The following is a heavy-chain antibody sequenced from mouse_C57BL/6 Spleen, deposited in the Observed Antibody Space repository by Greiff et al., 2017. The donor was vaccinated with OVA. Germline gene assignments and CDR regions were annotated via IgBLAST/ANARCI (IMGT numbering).Heavy chain of an antibody. CDR3: ARGGGAMAY. J-gene: IGHJ4*01. Sequence: QVQLQQPGAELVMPGASVKLSCKASGYTFTSYWMHWVKQRPGQGLEWIGEIDPSDSYTNYTQKFKGKSTLTVDKSSSTAYMQLSSLTSEDSAVYYCARGGGAMAYWGQGTSVTVSS. CDR2: IDPSDSYT. CDR1: GYTFTSYW. V-gene: IGHV1-69*01.